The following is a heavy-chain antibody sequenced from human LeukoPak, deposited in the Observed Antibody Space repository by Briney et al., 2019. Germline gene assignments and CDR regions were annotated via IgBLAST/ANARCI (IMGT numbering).Heavy chain of an antibody. V-gene: IGHV4-4*07. D-gene: IGHD6-19*01. J-gene: IGHJ6*03. Sequence: SETLSLTCTVSGGSISSYYWSWIRQPAGTALEWIGRIYTSGSTNYNPSLKSRVTISVDTSKNQFSLKLSSVTAADTAVYYCPRGHSSGWYGNYYYYYYMDVWGKGTTVTISS. CDR1: GGSISSYY. CDR2: IYTSGST. CDR3: PRGHSSGWYGNYYYYYYMDV.